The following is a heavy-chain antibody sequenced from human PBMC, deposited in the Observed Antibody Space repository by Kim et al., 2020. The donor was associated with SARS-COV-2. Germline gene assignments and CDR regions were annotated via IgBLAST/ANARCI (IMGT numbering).Heavy chain of an antibody. V-gene: IGHV4-34*01. D-gene: IGHD3-3*01. CDR2: INHSGST. CDR3: ARGSTGWSGYYTLSGLRDFDL. Sequence: SETLSLTCAVYGGSFSGYYWSWIRQPPGKGLEWIGEINHSGSTNYNPSLKSRVTISVDTSKNQFSLKLSSVTAADTAVYYCARGSTGWSGYYTLSGLRDFDLWGRGTLVTVSS. J-gene: IGHJ2*01. CDR1: GGSFSGYY.